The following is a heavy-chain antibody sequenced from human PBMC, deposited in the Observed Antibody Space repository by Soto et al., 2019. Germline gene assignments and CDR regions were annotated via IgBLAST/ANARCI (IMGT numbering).Heavy chain of an antibody. CDR3: ASGIQLWLRRINNGYSG. V-gene: IGHV1-69*12. CDR1: GGTFSTYA. Sequence: QVQLVQSGAEVTKPESSVKVSCKAPGGTFSTYAISWVRQAPGQGLEWMGGFIPMFGTANYAQRFKDIGKITADESTNPVYRELSNQRSEDKAVYFCASGIQLWLRRINNGYSGWGQGTLVTVSS. D-gene: IGHD5-18*01. CDR2: FIPMFGTA. J-gene: IGHJ4*02.